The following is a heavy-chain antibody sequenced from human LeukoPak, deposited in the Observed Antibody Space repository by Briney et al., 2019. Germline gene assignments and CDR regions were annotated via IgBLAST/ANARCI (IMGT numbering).Heavy chain of an antibody. D-gene: IGHD6-19*01. CDR2: INYSGST. Sequence: SETLSLTCAVYGGSFSGYYWSWIRQPPGKGLEWIGEINYSGSTNYNPSLKSRVTMSVDTSKNQFSLKLSSVTAADTAVYYCARDGEEQWLVVPRYYFDYWGQGTLVTVSS. J-gene: IGHJ4*02. V-gene: IGHV4-34*01. CDR3: ARDGEEQWLVVPRYYFDY. CDR1: GGSFSGYY.